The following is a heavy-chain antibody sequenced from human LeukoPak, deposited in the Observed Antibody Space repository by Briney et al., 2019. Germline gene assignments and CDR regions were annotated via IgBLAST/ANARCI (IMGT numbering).Heavy chain of an antibody. CDR2: INSDETIS. Sequence: GGSLRLSCAASGFTFSSYAMHWVRQVPNQGLMWVSRINSDETISEYVDSVNGRFTISRDNAKDTLYLQMNSLRAEDTAVYFCLYGGYFQHWGQGTLVTVSS. V-gene: IGHV3-74*01. J-gene: IGHJ1*01. D-gene: IGHD3-16*01. CDR1: GFTFSSYA. CDR3: LYGGYFQH.